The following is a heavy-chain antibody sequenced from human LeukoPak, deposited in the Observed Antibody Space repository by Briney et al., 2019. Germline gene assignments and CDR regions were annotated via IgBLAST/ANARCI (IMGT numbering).Heavy chain of an antibody. CDR1: GGSISTYH. CDR3: ARDVRNYYDSSGYYLFDY. CDR2: IYTSGST. V-gene: IGHV4-4*07. Sequence: PSETLSLTCTVSGGSISTYHWSWIRQAAGKGLEWIGRIYTSGSTNYNPSLKSRVTMSVDTSKNQFSLKLSSVTAADTAVYYCARDVRNYYDSSGYYLFDYWGQGTLVTVSS. J-gene: IGHJ4*02. D-gene: IGHD3-22*01.